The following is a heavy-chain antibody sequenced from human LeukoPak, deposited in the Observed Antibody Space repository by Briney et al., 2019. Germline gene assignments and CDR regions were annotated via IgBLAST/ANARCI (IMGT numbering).Heavy chain of an antibody. D-gene: IGHD2-21*01. Sequence: PGGSLRLSCAASGFTFSSYGMHWVRQAPGKGLEWVAVISYDGSNKYYADSVKGRFTISRDNSKNTLYLQMNSLRAEDTAVYYCAKDHLKYSFDYWGQGTLVTVSS. CDR2: ISYDGSNK. CDR1: GFTFSSYG. CDR3: AKDHLKYSFDY. V-gene: IGHV3-30*18. J-gene: IGHJ4*02.